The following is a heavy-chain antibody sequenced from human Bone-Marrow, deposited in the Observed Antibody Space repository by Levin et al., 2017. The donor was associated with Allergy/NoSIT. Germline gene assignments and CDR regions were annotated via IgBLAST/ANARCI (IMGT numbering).Heavy chain of an antibody. D-gene: IGHD7-27*01. CDR2: IPHDGGDK. J-gene: IGHJ5*02. CDR3: AKDFTGEDDT. CDR1: TVNIDTYG. V-gene: IGHV3-30*18. Sequence: GESLKISCVASTVNIDTYGMHWVRQAPGKGLEWVALIPHDGGDKSYAKSVKGRFTISRDNSKNTVSLQMNNLRPADSAIYYCAKDFTGEDDTWGQGTLVTVSS.